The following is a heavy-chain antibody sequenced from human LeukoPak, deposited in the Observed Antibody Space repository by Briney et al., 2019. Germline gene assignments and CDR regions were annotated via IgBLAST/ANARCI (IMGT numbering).Heavy chain of an antibody. CDR1: GFTFSSYW. D-gene: IGHD4-11*01. J-gene: IGHJ6*03. CDR2: IKQDGSEK. V-gene: IGHV3-7*01. Sequence: GGSLRLSCAASGFTFSSYWMRWVRQAPGEGREGVADIKQDGSEKYYVDSVERRFTISSDNAKNSLYLQMNSLRADDTAVYYCARDYTDYYYYYYMDVWGKATTVTVSS. CDR3: ARDYTDYYYYYYMDV.